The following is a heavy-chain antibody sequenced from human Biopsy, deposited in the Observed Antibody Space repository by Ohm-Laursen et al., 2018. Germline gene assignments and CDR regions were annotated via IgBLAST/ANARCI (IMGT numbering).Heavy chain of an antibody. D-gene: IGHD4-23*01. CDR2: ISHTGYT. CDR1: GGSFTGHY. CDR3: ARGSNEYGGLYFPH. V-gene: IGHV4-59*11. Sequence: SDTLSLTCTVSGGSFTGHYWTWIRQPPGKGLEWIGQISHTGYTSYKSSLKSRVTISLDTSRKHFSLRLTSLAAADTAVYYCARGSNEYGGLYFPHWGQGTLVTVSS. J-gene: IGHJ1*01.